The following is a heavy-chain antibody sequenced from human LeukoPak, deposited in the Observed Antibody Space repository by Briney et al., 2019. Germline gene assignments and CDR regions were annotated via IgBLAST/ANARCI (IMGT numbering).Heavy chain of an antibody. CDR2: IYPGDSDT. D-gene: IGHD3-10*01. Sequence: GESLKISCKGSGYSFISYWIGWVRQMPGKGLEWMGIIYPGDSDTRYSPSFQGQVIISADKSIITAYLQWSSLKASDTAMYYCARAPARYGSGSYTHYFDYWGQGTLVTVSS. V-gene: IGHV5-51*01. CDR3: ARAPARYGSGSYTHYFDY. CDR1: GYSFISYW. J-gene: IGHJ4*02.